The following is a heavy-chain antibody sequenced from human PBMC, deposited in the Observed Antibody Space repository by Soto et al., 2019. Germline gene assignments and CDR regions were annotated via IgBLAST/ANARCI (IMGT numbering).Heavy chain of an antibody. V-gene: IGHV3-21*01. D-gene: IGHD6-25*01. J-gene: IGHJ6*02. Sequence: GGSLRLSFVRPGFIFSSYYIDWVRQAPGKGLEWVSSISGGSAYIYYADSVKGRFTISRDNAKNSLYLEMNSLRVEDTAVYYCVRVWRLVGRYGMDVWGQGTTVTVSS. CDR1: GFIFSSYY. CDR3: VRVWRLVGRYGMDV. CDR2: ISGGSAYI.